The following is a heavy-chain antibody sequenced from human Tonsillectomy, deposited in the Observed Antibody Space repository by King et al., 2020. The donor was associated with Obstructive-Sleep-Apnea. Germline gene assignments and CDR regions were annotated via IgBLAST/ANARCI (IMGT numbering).Heavy chain of an antibody. Sequence: QLQESGPGLVKPSQTLSLTCTVSGGFISSGGYYWRWIRQHPGKGLEWIGYIYYNWSTYYNPSLKSRVTISVDTSKNQVSLKLSSVTAADTAVYYCARDALWFGEPGWFDPWGQGTLVTVSS. CDR1: GGFISSGGYY. J-gene: IGHJ5*02. CDR2: IYYNWST. D-gene: IGHD3-10*01. V-gene: IGHV4-31*03. CDR3: ARDALWFGEPGWFDP.